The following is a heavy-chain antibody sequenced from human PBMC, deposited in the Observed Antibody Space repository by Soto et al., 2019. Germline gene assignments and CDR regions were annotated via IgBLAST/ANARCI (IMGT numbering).Heavy chain of an antibody. J-gene: IGHJ4*02. CDR2: INHSGST. CDR3: ARLPSRHWVDY. V-gene: IGHV4-34*01. Sequence: PSETLSLTCAVYGGSFSGYYWSWIRQPPGKGLEWIGEINHSGSTNYNPSLKSRVTISVDTSKNQFSLMVKSVTAADTAIYYCARLPSRHWVDYWGQGTLVTVSS. D-gene: IGHD3-16*01. CDR1: GGSFSGYY.